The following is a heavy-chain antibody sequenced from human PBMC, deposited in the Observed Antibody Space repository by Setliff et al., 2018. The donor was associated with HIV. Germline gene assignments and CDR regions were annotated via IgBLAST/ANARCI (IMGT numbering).Heavy chain of an antibody. V-gene: IGHV4-59*01. CDR3: ARGLRLLAGYSDRWDYYYMGV. D-gene: IGHD6-13*01. J-gene: IGHJ6*03. CDR2: IYYSGST. CDR1: GGSISNYF. Sequence: SETLSLTCNVSGGSISNYFWSWIRQPPGKGLEWIGYIYYSGSTNYNPSLKSRVTISVDTSKNQFSLKLSSVTAADTAVYYCARGLRLLAGYSDRWDYYYMGVWGKGTTVTVSS.